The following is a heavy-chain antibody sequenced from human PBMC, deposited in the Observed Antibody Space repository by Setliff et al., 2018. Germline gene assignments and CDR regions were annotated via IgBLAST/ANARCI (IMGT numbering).Heavy chain of an antibody. CDR2: IIPILGIA. D-gene: IGHD3-22*01. Sequence: SVKVSCKASGGTFSSYAISWVRQAPGQGLEWMGGIIPILGIANYAQKFQGRVTITADKSTSTAYMELSSLRSEDTAVYYCARNGDSSGYSYDAFDIWGQGTRGTVS. J-gene: IGHJ3*02. CDR3: ARNGDSSGYSYDAFDI. CDR1: GGTFSSYA. V-gene: IGHV1-69*10.